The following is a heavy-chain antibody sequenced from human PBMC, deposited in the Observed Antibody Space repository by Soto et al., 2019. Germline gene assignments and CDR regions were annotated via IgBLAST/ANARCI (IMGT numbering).Heavy chain of an antibody. CDR3: ARMVRGVIKAVEIDY. Sequence: QVQLVQSGAEVKKPGASVKVSCKASGYTFTSYYMHWVRQAPGQGLEWMGIINPSGGSTSYAQKFQGRVTMTRDTSTSTVYMELSSLRSEDTAVYYCARMVRGVIKAVEIDYWGQGTLVTVSS. D-gene: IGHD3-10*01. J-gene: IGHJ4*02. V-gene: IGHV1-46*03. CDR2: INPSGGST. CDR1: GYTFTSYY.